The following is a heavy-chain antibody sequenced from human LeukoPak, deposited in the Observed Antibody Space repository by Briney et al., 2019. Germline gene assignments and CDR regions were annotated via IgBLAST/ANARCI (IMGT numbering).Heavy chain of an antibody. CDR3: ARARSGSSGPRWFDP. CDR1: GGSFSGYY. J-gene: IGHJ5*02. V-gene: IGHV4-34*01. Sequence: SETLSLTCAVYGGSFSGYYWSWIRQPPGKGLEWIGEINHSGSTNYNPSLKGRVTISVDTSKNQFSLKLSSVTAADTAVYYCARARSGSSGPRWFDPWGQGTLVTVSS. CDR2: INHSGST. D-gene: IGHD6-19*01.